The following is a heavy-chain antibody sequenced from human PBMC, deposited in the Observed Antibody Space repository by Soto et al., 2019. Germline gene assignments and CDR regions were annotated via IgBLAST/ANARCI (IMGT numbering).Heavy chain of an antibody. Sequence: SVKVSCKASGGTFSSYAISWVRQAPGQGLEWMGGIIPIFGTADYAQKFQGRVTITADESTSTAYMELSSLRSEGTAVYYCASSLAALQVLSLTWGQGTLVTVSS. D-gene: IGHD6-6*01. J-gene: IGHJ5*02. V-gene: IGHV1-69*13. CDR1: GGTFSSYA. CDR2: IIPIFGTA. CDR3: ASSLAALQVLSLT.